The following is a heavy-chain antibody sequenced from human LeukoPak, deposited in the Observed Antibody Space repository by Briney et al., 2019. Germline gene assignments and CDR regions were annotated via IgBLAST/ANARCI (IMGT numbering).Heavy chain of an antibody. CDR2: ISTYNGNT. CDR1: GYTFSTYG. V-gene: IGHV1-18*01. CDR3: ARGTTADIDY. D-gene: IGHD5-12*01. Sequence: ASVKVSCKSSGYTFSTYGISWVRQAPGQGLEWMGWISTYNGNTNYAQKLQGRVTMTTDTSTSTAYMELRSLRSDDTAVYYCARGTTADIDYWGQGTLVTVSS. J-gene: IGHJ4*02.